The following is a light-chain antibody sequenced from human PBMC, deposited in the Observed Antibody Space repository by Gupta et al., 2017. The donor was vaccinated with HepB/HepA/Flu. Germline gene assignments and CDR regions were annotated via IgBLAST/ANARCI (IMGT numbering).Light chain of an antibody. V-gene: IGKV4-1*01. CDR2: WAS. CDR1: QSVLYSSNNKNY. Sequence: DIVMTQSPDSLAVSLGERATINCKSSQSVLYSSNNKNYLAWYQQKPGQPPKLLIYWASTRESGVPDRFSGRGFGTDFTLTISSRQAEDVAVYYCQQEDSTPYTFGQGTKMDIK. J-gene: IGKJ2*01. CDR3: QQEDSTPYT.